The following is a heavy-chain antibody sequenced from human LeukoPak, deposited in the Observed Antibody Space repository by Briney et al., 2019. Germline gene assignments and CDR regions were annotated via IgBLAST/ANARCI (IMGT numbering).Heavy chain of an antibody. CDR1: GFTFSSYA. CDR2: ISGSGGNT. CDR3: AKTPSYTSWYYFDF. D-gene: IGHD2-2*01. J-gene: IGHJ4*02. V-gene: IGHV3-23*01. Sequence: GGSLRLSCAASGFTFSSYAMSWVRQAPVKGLEWVSGISGSGGNTYYADSVKGRFTISRDNSKNTLYVQMNSLRAEDTAVYYCAKTPSYTSWYYFDFWGQGTLVTVSS.